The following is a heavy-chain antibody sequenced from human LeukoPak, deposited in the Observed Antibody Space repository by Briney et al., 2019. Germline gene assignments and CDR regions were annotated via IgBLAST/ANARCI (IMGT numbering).Heavy chain of an antibody. D-gene: IGHD5-18*01. CDR3: ARAAYSYGPRGFDY. CDR1: EFTFSSYT. Sequence: GGSLRLSCAASEFTFSSYTMNWVRQAPGKGLEWVSSISSTSSYIYYADPVKGRFTLSRDNAKNSLYLQMNSLRAEDTAVYYCARAAYSYGPRGFDYWGQGTLVTVSS. V-gene: IGHV3-21*01. J-gene: IGHJ4*02. CDR2: ISSTSSYI.